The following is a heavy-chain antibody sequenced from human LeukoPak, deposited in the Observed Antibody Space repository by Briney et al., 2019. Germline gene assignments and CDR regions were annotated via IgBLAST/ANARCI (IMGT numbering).Heavy chain of an antibody. CDR3: ARGGDGAHRRYFYNYMDV. V-gene: IGHV3-20*04. Sequence: GGSLRLSCAASGFTFDDYGMSWVRQAPGKGLEWVSGIIWNGGNAGYADSVKGRFTISRDNAKNSLYLQMDSLRAEDTAFYYCARGGDGAHRRYFYNYMDVWGKGTTVTVSS. J-gene: IGHJ6*03. CDR2: IIWNGGNA. CDR1: GFTFDDYG. D-gene: IGHD3-16*01.